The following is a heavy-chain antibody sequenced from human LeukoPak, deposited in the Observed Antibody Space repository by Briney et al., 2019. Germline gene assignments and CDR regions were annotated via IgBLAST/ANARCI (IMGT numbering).Heavy chain of an antibody. J-gene: IGHJ5*02. CDR3: ARDRRFGELYDP. Sequence: GASVTVSCMASGGTLSIYAISWVRPAPGQGLEWMGGIIPIFGTANYAQKFQGRVTITADESTSTAYMELSSLRSEDTAVYYCARDRRFGELYDPWGQGTLVTVS. CDR2: IIPIFGTA. D-gene: IGHD3-10*01. V-gene: IGHV1-69*01. CDR1: GGTLSIYA.